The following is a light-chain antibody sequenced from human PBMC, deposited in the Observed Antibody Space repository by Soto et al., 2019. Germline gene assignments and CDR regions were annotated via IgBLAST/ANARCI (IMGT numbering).Light chain of an antibody. Sequence: DIVMTQSPDSLAVSLGERATINCKSSQSVLYSSNNKHYLAWYQQKPGQPPKLLIYWASTRESGVPARFGGSGSATDFTLTISSLQAEDVAVYYCQEYYSTPLTFGGGTKVEIK. CDR3: QEYYSTPLT. CDR2: WAS. J-gene: IGKJ4*01. CDR1: QSVLYSSNNKHY. V-gene: IGKV4-1*01.